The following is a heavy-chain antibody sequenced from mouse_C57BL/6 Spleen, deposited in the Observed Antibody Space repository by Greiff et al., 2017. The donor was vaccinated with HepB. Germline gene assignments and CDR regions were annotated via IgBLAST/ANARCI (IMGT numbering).Heavy chain of an antibody. CDR1: GYTFTSYW. Sequence: VQLQQPGAELVKPGASVKLSCKASGYTFTSYWMHWVKQRPGQGLEWIGMIHPNSGSTNYNEKFKSKATLTVDKSSSTAYMQLSSLTSEDSAVYYCSYYYGSSPFAYWGQGTLVTVSA. J-gene: IGHJ3*01. D-gene: IGHD1-1*01. CDR3: SYYYGSSPFAY. CDR2: IHPNSGST. V-gene: IGHV1-64*01.